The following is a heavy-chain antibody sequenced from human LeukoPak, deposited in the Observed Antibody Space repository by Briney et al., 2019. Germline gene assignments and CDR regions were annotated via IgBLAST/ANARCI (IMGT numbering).Heavy chain of an antibody. CDR3: AREDSSGPYYFDY. CDR2: ISAYNGNT. V-gene: IGHV1-18*04. D-gene: IGHD3-22*01. J-gene: IGHJ4*02. Sequence: ASVKVSCKASGYTFTGYYMHWVRQAPGQGLEWMGWISAYNGNTNYAQKLQGRVTMTTDTSTSTAYMELRSLRSDDTAVYYCAREDSSGPYYFDYWGQGTLVTVSS. CDR1: GYTFTGYY.